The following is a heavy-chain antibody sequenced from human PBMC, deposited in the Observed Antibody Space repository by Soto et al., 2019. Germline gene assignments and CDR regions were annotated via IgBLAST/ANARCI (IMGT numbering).Heavy chain of an antibody. Sequence: LRLSCAASGFTFSSYAMHWVRQAPGKGLEWVAVISYDGSNKYYADSVKGRFTISRDNSKNTLYLQMNSLRAEDTAVYYCARDLDSYGYLLFDYWGQGTLVTVSS. CDR3: ARDLDSYGYLLFDY. CDR1: GFTFSSYA. CDR2: ISYDGSNK. J-gene: IGHJ4*02. D-gene: IGHD5-18*01. V-gene: IGHV3-30-3*01.